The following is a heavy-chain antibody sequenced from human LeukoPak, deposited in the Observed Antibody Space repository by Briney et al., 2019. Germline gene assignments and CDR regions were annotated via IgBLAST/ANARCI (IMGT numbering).Heavy chain of an antibody. J-gene: IGHJ4*02. CDR3: ASVRKGSGSGSYYLDY. CDR2: IWYDGSNK. CDR1: GFTFSSYG. V-gene: IGHV3-33*01. D-gene: IGHD3-10*01. Sequence: PGGSLRLSCAASGFTFSSYGMHWVRQAPGKGLEWVAVIWYDGSNKYYADSVKGRFTISRDNSKNTLYLQMNSLRAEDTAVYYCASVRKGSGSGSYYLDYWGQGTLVTVSS.